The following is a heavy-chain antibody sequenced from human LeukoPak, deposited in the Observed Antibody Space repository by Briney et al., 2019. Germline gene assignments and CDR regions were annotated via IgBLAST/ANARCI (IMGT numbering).Heavy chain of an antibody. V-gene: IGHV4-34*01. CDR3: ARRIVVVVAASRMRRAGTKGWSDP. J-gene: IGHJ5*02. CDR2: INHSGST. Sequence: PSETLSLTCAVYGGSFRGYYWSWIRQPPGKGLEWIGEINHSGSTNYNPSLKSRVTISVDTSKNQFSLKLSSVTAADTAVYYCARRIVVVVAASRMRRAGTKGWSDPWGQGTLVTVSS. CDR1: GGSFRGYY. D-gene: IGHD2-15*01.